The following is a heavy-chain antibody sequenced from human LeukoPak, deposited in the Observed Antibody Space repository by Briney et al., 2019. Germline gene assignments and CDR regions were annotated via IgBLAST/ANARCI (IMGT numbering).Heavy chain of an antibody. J-gene: IGHJ5*02. CDR2: TYYRSKWYN. CDR3: ARDRVGILRFDP. CDR1: GDSVSSNTAG. Sequence: SQTLSLTCAISGDSVSSNTAGWSWIRQSPSRGLEWLGRTYYRSKWYNDDAGSVKSRITINADTAKNQFSLQLNSVTPEDTALYYCARDRVGILRFDPWGQGTLVTVSS. D-gene: IGHD2-21*01. V-gene: IGHV6-1*01.